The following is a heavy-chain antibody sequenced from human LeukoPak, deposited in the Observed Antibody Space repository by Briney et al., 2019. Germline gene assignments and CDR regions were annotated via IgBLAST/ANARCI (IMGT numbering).Heavy chain of an antibody. D-gene: IGHD6-13*01. CDR3: ATFSKSSSWFLDY. J-gene: IGHJ4*02. V-gene: IGHV1-24*01. CDR2: FDPEDGET. CDR1: GYALTELS. Sequence: ASVKVSCKVSGYALTELSMQWVREAPGKGLEWMGGFDPEDGETTYAQKFQGRVTMTEDTATDTAYMELSSLRSEDTAVYYCATFSKSSSWFLDYWGQGTLVTVSS.